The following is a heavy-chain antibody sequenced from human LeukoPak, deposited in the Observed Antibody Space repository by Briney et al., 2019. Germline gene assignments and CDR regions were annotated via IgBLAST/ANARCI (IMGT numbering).Heavy chain of an antibody. Sequence: SETLSLTCTVSGGSISSSSYYWGWIRQPPGKGLEWIGTIYHSGSTEYNPSLKSRVAIFVDTSKNQFSLILHSVAAADTAVYYCARRSEFDNTHYHYFDYWGQGALVTVSS. CDR3: ARRSEFDNTHYHYFDY. CDR1: GGSISSSSYY. CDR2: IYHSGST. V-gene: IGHV4-39*01. J-gene: IGHJ4*02. D-gene: IGHD2-15*01.